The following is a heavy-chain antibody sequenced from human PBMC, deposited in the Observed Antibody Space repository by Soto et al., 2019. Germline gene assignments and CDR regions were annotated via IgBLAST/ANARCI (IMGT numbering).Heavy chain of an antibody. CDR3: AADSPGSSLYGMDV. J-gene: IGHJ6*02. CDR1: GFTFTSSA. CDR2: IVVGSGNT. V-gene: IGHV1-58*01. Sequence: GASVKVSCKASGFTFTSSAVQWVRQARGQRLEGIGWIVVGSGNTNYAQKFQERVTITRDMSTSTAYMELSSLRSEDTAVYYCAADSPGSSLYGMDVWGQGTTVTVSS. D-gene: IGHD3-10*01.